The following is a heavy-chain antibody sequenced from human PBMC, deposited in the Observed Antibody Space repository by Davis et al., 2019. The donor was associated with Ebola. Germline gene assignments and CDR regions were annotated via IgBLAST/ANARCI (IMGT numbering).Heavy chain of an antibody. D-gene: IGHD3-10*01. CDR1: GYTFTSYG. CDR3: AREVSRLGSPGY. Sequence: ASVKVSCKASGYTFTSYGISWVRQAPGQGLEWMGWISAYNGNTNYAQKLQGRVTMTTDTSTSTVYMELSSLRSEDTAVYYCAREVSRLGSPGYWGQGTLVTVSS. J-gene: IGHJ4*02. V-gene: IGHV1-18*04. CDR2: ISAYNGNT.